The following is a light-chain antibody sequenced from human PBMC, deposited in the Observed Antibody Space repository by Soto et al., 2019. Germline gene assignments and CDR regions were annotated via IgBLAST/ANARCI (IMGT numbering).Light chain of an antibody. V-gene: IGLV1-36*01. Sequence: QSVLTQPPSVSEAPRQRVTISCSGSSSNFGNNAVNWYQQLPGKAPKLLIYYDDLLPSGVSDRFSGSKSGTSASLAISGLPSDDEADYFCAAWDDSLNGHEVFGGGTQLTVL. CDR2: YDD. CDR1: SSNFGNNA. J-gene: IGLJ2*01. CDR3: AAWDDSLNGHEV.